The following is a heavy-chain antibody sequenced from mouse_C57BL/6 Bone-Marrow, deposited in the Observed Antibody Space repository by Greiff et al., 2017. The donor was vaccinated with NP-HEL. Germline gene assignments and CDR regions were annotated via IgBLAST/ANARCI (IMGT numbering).Heavy chain of an antibody. J-gene: IGHJ4*01. CDR3: TTGFAMDY. CDR1: GFNIKDDY. V-gene: IGHV14-4*01. Sequence: VQLQQSGAELVRPGASVKLSCTASGFNIKDDYMHWVKQRPEQGLEWIGWIDPENGDTEYASKFQGKATITADTSSSTAYLQLSSLTSEDTAVYYCTTGFAMDYWGQGTSVTVSS. CDR2: IDPENGDT.